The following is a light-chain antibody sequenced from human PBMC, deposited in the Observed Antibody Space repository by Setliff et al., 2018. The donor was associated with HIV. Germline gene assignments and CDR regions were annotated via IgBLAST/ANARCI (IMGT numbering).Light chain of an antibody. CDR1: NIGSKS. J-gene: IGLJ1*01. Sequence: SYELTQPPSVSVAPGKTARITCGVNNIGSKSVHWYQQKPGQAPVLVVYDNSDRPSGIPERFSGSNSGNTATLTISRVEAGDEADYYCQVWDSSSDLGVFGTGTKGTVL. CDR2: DNS. CDR3: QVWDSSSDLGV. V-gene: IGLV3-21*03.